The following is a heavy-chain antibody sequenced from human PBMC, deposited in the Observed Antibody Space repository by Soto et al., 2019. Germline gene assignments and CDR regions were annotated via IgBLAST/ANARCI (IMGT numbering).Heavy chain of an antibody. Sequence: QVQLVQSGAEVKKPGSSVKVSCKASGGTFSSYSINWVRQDPGQGLEWMGEIIPIFGTANYAQKIQGRVTITADESTSTAYMELSSLRSEDTAMYYCARDGGRHSGGIDYWGQGSLVTVSS. CDR1: GGTFSSYS. CDR3: ARDGGRHSGGIDY. D-gene: IGHD1-26*01. V-gene: IGHV1-69*01. J-gene: IGHJ4*02. CDR2: IIPIFGTA.